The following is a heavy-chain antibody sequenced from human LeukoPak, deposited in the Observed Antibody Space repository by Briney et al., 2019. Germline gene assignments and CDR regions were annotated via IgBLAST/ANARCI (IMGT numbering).Heavy chain of an antibody. CDR2: IHTSGST. D-gene: IGHD3-10*01. J-gene: IGHJ4*02. Sequence: PSETLSLTCTVSGGSISSYYWSWIRQPAGKGLEWIGRIHTSGSTNYNPSLKSRVTMSVDTSKNQFSLKLSSVTAADTAVYYCARDLAYGSGMGYFDYWGQGTLVTVSS. V-gene: IGHV4-4*07. CDR1: GGSISSYY. CDR3: ARDLAYGSGMGYFDY.